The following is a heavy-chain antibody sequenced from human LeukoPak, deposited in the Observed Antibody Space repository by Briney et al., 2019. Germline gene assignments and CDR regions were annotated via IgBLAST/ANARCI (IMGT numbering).Heavy chain of an antibody. D-gene: IGHD5-12*01. V-gene: IGHV4-59*01. CDR1: GGSISSYY. CDR2: IYYSGST. CDR3: ARATLATINN. Sequence: SETLSLTCTVSGGSISSYYWSWIRQPPGKGLEWIGYIYYSGSTNYNPSLKSRVTISVDTSKNQFSLKLGSVTAADTAVYYCARATLATINNWGQGTLVTVSS. J-gene: IGHJ4*02.